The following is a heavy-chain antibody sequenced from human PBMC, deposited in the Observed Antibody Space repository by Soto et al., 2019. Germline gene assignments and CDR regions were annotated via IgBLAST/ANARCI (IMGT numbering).Heavy chain of an antibody. D-gene: IGHD3-16*02. V-gene: IGHV1-18*04. CDR1: GYTFSSYV. J-gene: IGHJ4*02. CDR3: AGEGGVWGSFRYFDY. CDR2: ISPYNGNT. Sequence: QVPLVQSGVEVQKPGASVKVSCKASGYTFSSYVINWLRQAPGQGLEWMGWISPYNGNTNYGQNLQGRVTMTTDTSTSIVDMELRSLRSDDTAVYYCAGEGGVWGSFRYFDYWGQGTLVTVSP.